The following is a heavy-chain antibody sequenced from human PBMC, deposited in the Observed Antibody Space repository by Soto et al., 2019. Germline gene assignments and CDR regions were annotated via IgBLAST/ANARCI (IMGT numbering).Heavy chain of an antibody. Sequence: GGSLRLSCAASGFTFSNAWMNWVRQAPGKGLEWVGRIKSKTDGGTTDYAAPVKGRFTISRDDSKNTLYLQMNSLKTEDTAVYYCTTSPMVRGNPFYYYYGMDVWGQGTTVTAP. CDR2: IKSKTDGGTT. CDR1: GFTFSNAW. CDR3: TTSPMVRGNPFYYYYGMDV. D-gene: IGHD3-10*01. J-gene: IGHJ6*02. V-gene: IGHV3-15*07.